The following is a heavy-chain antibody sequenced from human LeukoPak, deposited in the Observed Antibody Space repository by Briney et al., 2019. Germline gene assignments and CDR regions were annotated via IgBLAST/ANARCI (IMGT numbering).Heavy chain of an antibody. CDR1: GGTFSSCA. CDR2: IIPIFGTA. D-gene: IGHD3-22*01. J-gene: IGHJ6*03. CDR3: ARHPIVPKRYYYDSSGYYYYYYYMDV. Sequence: ASVKVSCKASGGTFSSCAISWVRQAPGQGLEWMGGIIPIFGTANYAQKFQGRVAITADESTSTAYMELSSLRSEDTAVYYCARHPIVPKRYYYDSSGYYYYYYYMDVWGKGTTVTVSS. V-gene: IGHV1-69*13.